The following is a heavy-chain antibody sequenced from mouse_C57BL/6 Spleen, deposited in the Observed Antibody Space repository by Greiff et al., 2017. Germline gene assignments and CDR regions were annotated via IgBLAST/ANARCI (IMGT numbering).Heavy chain of an antibody. Sequence: QVQLQQSGAELMKPGASVKLSCKATGYTFTGYWIEWVKQRPGHGLEWIGEILPGSGSTNYNEKFKGKATFTADTSSNTAYMQLRSLTTEDSAIYYCAREGDYYGSPAWFAYWGQGTLVTVSA. CDR2: ILPGSGST. CDR1: GYTFTGYW. V-gene: IGHV1-9*01. J-gene: IGHJ3*01. D-gene: IGHD1-1*01. CDR3: AREGDYYGSPAWFAY.